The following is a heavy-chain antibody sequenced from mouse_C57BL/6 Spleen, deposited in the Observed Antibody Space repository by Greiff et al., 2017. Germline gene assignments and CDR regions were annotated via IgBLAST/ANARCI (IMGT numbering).Heavy chain of an antibody. V-gene: IGHV1-64*01. D-gene: IGHD1-1*01. J-gene: IGHJ1*03. Sequence: VQLQQPGAELVKPGASVKLSCKASGYTFTSYWMHWVKQRPGQGLEWIGMIHPNSGSTNYNEKFKSKATLTVDKSSSTAYMQLSSLTSADSAVYSCARNYGSRGWYFDVWGTGTTVTVSS. CDR3: ARNYGSRGWYFDV. CDR1: GYTFTSYW. CDR2: IHPNSGST.